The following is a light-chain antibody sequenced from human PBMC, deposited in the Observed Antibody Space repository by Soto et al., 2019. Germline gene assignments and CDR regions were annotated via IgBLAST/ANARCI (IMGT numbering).Light chain of an antibody. J-gene: IGLJ3*02. CDR2: EVS. CDR1: ISDVGGYNY. Sequence: QSALTQPASVSGSPGQSITISCTGTISDVGGYNYVSWYQQHPGKAPKLMIYEVSNRPSGVSNRFSGSKSGNTASLTISGLQAEDEADYYCISYTSSSTWVFGGGTKVTVL. CDR3: ISYTSSSTWV. V-gene: IGLV2-14*01.